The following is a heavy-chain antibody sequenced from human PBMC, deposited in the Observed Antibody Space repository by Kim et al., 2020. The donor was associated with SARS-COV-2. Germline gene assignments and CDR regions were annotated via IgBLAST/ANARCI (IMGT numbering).Heavy chain of an antibody. J-gene: IGHJ6*02. Sequence: GGSLRRSCTASEFTFNNYAMSWVRQAPGKGLGWVSGINSSGGSKYYADSVKGRFTISRDNSKNTLYLQMNSLRTEDTAVYYCAKDRHWLVLFGLDVWGQGTTVTVSS. CDR1: EFTFNNYA. D-gene: IGHD6-19*01. V-gene: IGHV3-23*01. CDR2: INSSGGSK. CDR3: AKDRHWLVLFGLDV.